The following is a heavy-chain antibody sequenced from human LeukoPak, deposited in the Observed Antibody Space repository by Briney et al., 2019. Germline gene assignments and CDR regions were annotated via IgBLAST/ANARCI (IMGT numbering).Heavy chain of an antibody. D-gene: IGHD4/OR15-4a*01. CDR1: GYTFTGYF. CDR2: LNPNSGGT. CDR3: ARGIQHLGAYYFDY. V-gene: IGHV1-2*02. Sequence: ASVKVSCKASGYTFTGYFMHWVRQAPGQGLEWMGWLNPNSGGTNYAQKFQGRVTMTGDTSTSTAYPELSSLRSDDTAVYFCARGIQHLGAYYFDYWGQGTLVTVSS. J-gene: IGHJ4*02.